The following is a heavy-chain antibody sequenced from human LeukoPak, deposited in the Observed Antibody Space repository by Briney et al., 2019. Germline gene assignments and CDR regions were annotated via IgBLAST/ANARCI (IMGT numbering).Heavy chain of an antibody. Sequence: PGGSLRLSCAASGFTFSSYGMHWVRQAPGKGLEWVAVISYDGSNKYYADSVKGRFTISRDNSKNTLYLQMNSLRAEDTAVYYCANSIVKVLERTAALDCWGQGTLVTVSS. CDR2: ISYDGSNK. J-gene: IGHJ4*02. V-gene: IGHV3-30*18. CDR3: ANSIVKVLERTAALDC. D-gene: IGHD2/OR15-2a*01. CDR1: GFTFSSYG.